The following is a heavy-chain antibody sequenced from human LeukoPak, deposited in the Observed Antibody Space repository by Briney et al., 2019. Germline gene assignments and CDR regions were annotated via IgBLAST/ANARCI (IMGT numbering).Heavy chain of an antibody. CDR3: ASPGGGPTKY. D-gene: IGHD3-16*01. Sequence: SETLSLTCTVSGSSISSGGYYWGWIRQPPGKGLEWIGSIYYSGSTYYNPSLKSRVTISVDTSKSQFSLKLGSVTAADTAVYYCASPGGGPTKYWGQGTLVTVSS. CDR2: IYYSGST. V-gene: IGHV4-39*01. J-gene: IGHJ4*02. CDR1: GSSISSGGYY.